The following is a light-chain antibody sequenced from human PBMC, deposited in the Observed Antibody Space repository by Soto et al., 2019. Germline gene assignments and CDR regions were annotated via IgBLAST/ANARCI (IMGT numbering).Light chain of an antibody. CDR2: VEGSGSY. J-gene: IGLJ2*01. CDR1: SGHSTYI. Sequence: QPVLTQSSSASASLGSSVKLTCTLSSGHSTYIIAWHQQQPGKAPLYLMKVEGSGSYNKGSGIPDRFSGSSSGADRYLTISNLQSEDEADYYCETWDSNSPIFGGGTKLTVL. V-gene: IGLV4-60*03. CDR3: ETWDSNSPI.